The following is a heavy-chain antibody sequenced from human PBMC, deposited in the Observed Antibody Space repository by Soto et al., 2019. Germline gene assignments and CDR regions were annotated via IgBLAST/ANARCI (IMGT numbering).Heavy chain of an antibody. CDR1: TFSMYS. CDR3: TRDQGGSYDSWFDP. J-gene: IGHJ5*02. Sequence: EVQIVESGGGLVQPGGSLRLSCNFTFSMYSMDWVRQAPGKGLEWVASISSGGGHIKYADSLKGRFTISRANAKNSVSLQMNRLRVDDTARYFCTRDQGGSYDSWFDPWGQGTLVTVSS. V-gene: IGHV3-21*02. CDR2: ISSGGGHI. D-gene: IGHD1-26*01.